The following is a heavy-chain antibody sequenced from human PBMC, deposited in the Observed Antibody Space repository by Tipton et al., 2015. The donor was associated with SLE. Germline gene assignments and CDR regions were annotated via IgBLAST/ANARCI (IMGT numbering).Heavy chain of an antibody. CDR1: GFTVNRYS. CDR2: ISTFDNYM. Sequence: GSLRLSCAASGFTVNRYSMNWVRQAPGKGLQWVSSISTFDNYMYYADSVKGRFTISRDNAKNSVHLQMNSLRAEDTAVYYCARDLTGYSAFFDIWGQGTMVTVSS. V-gene: IGHV3-21*01. D-gene: IGHD5-12*01. J-gene: IGHJ3*02. CDR3: ARDLTGYSAFFDI.